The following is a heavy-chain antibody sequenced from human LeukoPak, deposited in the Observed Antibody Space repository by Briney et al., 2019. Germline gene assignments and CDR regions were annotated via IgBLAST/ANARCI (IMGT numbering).Heavy chain of an antibody. Sequence: GGSLRLSCAASGFTFSSYWMHWVRQAPGKGLVWVSRINSDGSSTSYADSVKGRFTISRDNAKNTLYLQMNSLRAEDTAVYYCARGSYYYGSGSYRPYYYYYGMDVWGRGTTVTVSS. CDR1: GFTFSSYW. J-gene: IGHJ6*02. D-gene: IGHD3-10*01. CDR3: ARGSYYYGSGSYRPYYYYYGMDV. V-gene: IGHV3-74*01. CDR2: INSDGSST.